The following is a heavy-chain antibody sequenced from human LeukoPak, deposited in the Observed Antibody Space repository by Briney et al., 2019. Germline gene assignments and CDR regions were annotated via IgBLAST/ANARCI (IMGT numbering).Heavy chain of an antibody. J-gene: IGHJ6*03. CDR2: IIPIFGTA. CDR1: GGTFSSYA. CDR3: ASSLYCSSTSCSHGYYYYYMDV. D-gene: IGHD2-2*01. V-gene: IGHV1-69*05. Sequence: SVKVSCKASGGTFSSYAISWVRQAPGQGLEWMGGIIPIFGTANYAQKFQGRVTITTDESTSTAYMELSSLRSEDTAVYYCASSLYCSSTSCSHGYYYYYMDVWGKGTTVTVSS.